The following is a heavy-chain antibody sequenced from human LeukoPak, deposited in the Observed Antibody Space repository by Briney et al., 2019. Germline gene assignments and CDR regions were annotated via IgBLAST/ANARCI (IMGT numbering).Heavy chain of an antibody. CDR2: IWYDGGNK. D-gene: IGHD2-15*01. CDR1: GFTFSSYD. Sequence: PGRSLRLSCAASGFTFSSYDMHWVRQAPGKGLEWVAVIWYDGGNKYFADSVKGRFTISRDNSKNTLYPQMNSLSTEDTAVYYCARDRAATRVFDYWGQETLVTVSS. V-gene: IGHV3-33*01. CDR3: ARDRAATRVFDY. J-gene: IGHJ4*02.